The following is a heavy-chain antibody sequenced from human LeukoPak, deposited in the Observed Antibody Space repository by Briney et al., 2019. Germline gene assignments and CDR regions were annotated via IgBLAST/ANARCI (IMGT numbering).Heavy chain of an antibody. D-gene: IGHD5-18*01. J-gene: IGHJ4*02. V-gene: IGHV1-8*01. CDR1: GYTFTSYD. CDR2: MNPNSGNT. Sequence: ASVKVTCKASGYTFTSYDINWVRQATGQGLEWMGWMNPNSGNTGYAQKFQGRVTMTRNTSISTAYMELSSLRSEDTAVYHCARQGPGYKGFDYWGQGTLVTVSS. CDR3: ARQGPGYKGFDY.